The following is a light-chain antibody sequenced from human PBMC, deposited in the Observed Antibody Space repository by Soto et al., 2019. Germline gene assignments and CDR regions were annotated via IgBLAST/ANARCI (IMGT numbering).Light chain of an antibody. CDR3: QHYNSYSEA. J-gene: IGKJ4*02. CDR2: IAS. V-gene: IGKV1-5*01. Sequence: DIHMTQSPSSLSASVGDRVTITCRASQSISNYLNWYQQKPGKAPNLLIYIASNLHSGVPSRFSGSGSGTEFTLTISSLQPDDFATYYCQHYNSYSEAFGGGTKVDIK. CDR1: QSISNY.